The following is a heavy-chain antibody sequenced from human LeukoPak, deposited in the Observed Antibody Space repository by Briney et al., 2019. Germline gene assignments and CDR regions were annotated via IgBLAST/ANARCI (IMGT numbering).Heavy chain of an antibody. CDR3: ARSGRRDCSSTSCYVLSGGFDY. Sequence: PSETLSLTCTVSGGSISSGGYYWSWIRQHPGKGLEWIGYIYYSGSTYYNPSLKRRATISVDTSKNQFSLKLSSVTAADTAVYYCARSGRRDCSSTSCYVLSGGFDYWGQGTLVTVSS. D-gene: IGHD2-2*01. CDR1: GGSISSGGYY. V-gene: IGHV4-31*03. J-gene: IGHJ4*02. CDR2: IYYSGST.